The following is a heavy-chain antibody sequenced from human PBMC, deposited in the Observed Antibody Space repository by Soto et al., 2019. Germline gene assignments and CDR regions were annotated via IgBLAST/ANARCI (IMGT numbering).Heavy chain of an antibody. Sequence: DVHLVESGGGLVKPGGSLSLSCVASGFTFSNYIMNWVRRAPGKGLEWVSSISSSGSYRDYADSVKGRFTVSRDNAQNSMFLQMNGLGVGDTAIYYCVRDAGSGGFGQRYFDFWGQGTLVTVS. V-gene: IGHV3-21*01. D-gene: IGHD6-19*01. CDR3: VRDAGSGGFGQRYFDF. CDR1: GFTFSNYI. CDR2: ISSSGSYR. J-gene: IGHJ4*02.